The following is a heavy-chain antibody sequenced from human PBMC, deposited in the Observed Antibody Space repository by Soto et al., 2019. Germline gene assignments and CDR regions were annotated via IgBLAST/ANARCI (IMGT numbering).Heavy chain of an antibody. D-gene: IGHD4-17*01. CDR3: TKGGFTPTRVPIGGTTGYYFDY. V-gene: IGHV3-23*01. J-gene: IGHJ4*02. Sequence: PGGSVRLSCAAYRFTLSSNAMSWVRQAPGKGLEWVSAISGSGGSTYYADSVKGRFTISRDNSKNTPYLQMNSQRAEDTAVYYCTKGGFTPTRVPIGGTTGYYFDYWGQGTLVTVSS. CDR1: RFTLSSNA. CDR2: ISGSGGST.